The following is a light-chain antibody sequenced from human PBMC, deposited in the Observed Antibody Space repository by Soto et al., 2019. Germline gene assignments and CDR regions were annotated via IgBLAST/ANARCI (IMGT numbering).Light chain of an antibody. J-gene: IGKJ4*01. CDR2: AAS. V-gene: IGKV1-9*01. CDR1: QDISSH. Sequence: DIQLTQSPSFLSASVGDRVTITCRSSQDISSHLAWYQQKPGKAPKLLIYAASTLQSGVPSGFGGSGSGTEFTLTITSLQPEDFATYYCQQVKTYPLTFGGGTKVEIK. CDR3: QQVKTYPLT.